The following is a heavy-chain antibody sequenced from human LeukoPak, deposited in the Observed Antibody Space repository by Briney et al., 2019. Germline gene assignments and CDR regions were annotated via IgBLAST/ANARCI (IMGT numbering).Heavy chain of an antibody. V-gene: IGHV3-30-3*01. CDR1: GFTFSNYA. D-gene: IGHD5-24*01. CDR2: ISYDGSNK. J-gene: IGHJ4*02. Sequence: GSLTFSCAASGFTFSNYAMHWVRQAPGKGLEWVAFISYDGSNKHYADSVKGRFTISRDNSKNTLYLQMNSLRPEDTAVYYCARARCGYNRGPFDYWGQGILVTVSS. CDR3: ARARCGYNRGPFDY.